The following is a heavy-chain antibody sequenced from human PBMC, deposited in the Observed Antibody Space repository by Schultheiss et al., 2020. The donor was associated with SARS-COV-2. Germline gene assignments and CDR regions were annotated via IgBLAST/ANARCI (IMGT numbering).Heavy chain of an antibody. J-gene: IGHJ4*02. CDR1: GFTFSSYA. D-gene: IGHD7-27*01. CDR3: ARDSSHTGGYFDY. CDR2: IWYDGSNK. V-gene: IGHV3-33*08. Sequence: GGSLRLSCAASGFTFSSYAMSWVRQAPGKGLEWVAVIWYDGSNKYYADSVKGRFTISRDNSKNTLYLQMNSLRAEDTAVYYCARDSSHTGGYFDYWGQGTLVTVSS.